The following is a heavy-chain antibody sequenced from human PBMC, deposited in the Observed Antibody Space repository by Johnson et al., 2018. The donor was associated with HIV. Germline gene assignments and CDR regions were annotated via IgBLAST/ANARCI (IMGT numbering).Heavy chain of an antibody. Sequence: QVQLVESGGGLVKPGGSLRLSCAASGFTFSDYYMSWIRQAPGKGLEWVSCISSSGTTIYYADSMKGRFTISRDNAKNSLYLQMNSLRAEDTAVYYCAKVYDSSGYYSYDAFDIWGQGTMVSVSS. J-gene: IGHJ3*02. CDR2: ISSSGTTI. CDR1: GFTFSDYY. V-gene: IGHV3-11*01. D-gene: IGHD3-22*01. CDR3: AKVYDSSGYYSYDAFDI.